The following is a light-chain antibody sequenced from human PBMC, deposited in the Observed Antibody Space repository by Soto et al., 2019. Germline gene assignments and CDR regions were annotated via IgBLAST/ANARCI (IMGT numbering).Light chain of an antibody. J-gene: IGKJ1*01. CDR1: QSVSSIY. V-gene: IGKV3-20*01. CDR3: QQYDSSPKWT. CDR2: GAS. Sequence: EVVMTQSPATLSVSPGEGVTLSCRANQSVSSIYSAWYQQKPGQAPRLLIYGASSRATGIPDRFSGSGSGTEFTLTISRLEPEDFAVYYCQQYDSSPKWTFGQATKV.